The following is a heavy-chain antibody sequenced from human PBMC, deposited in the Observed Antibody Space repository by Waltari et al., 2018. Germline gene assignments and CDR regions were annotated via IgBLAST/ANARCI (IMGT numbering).Heavy chain of an antibody. Sequence: EVQLVESGGDLVQPGGSLRLSCAASGFAFSAYWMAWLRQIPGKGLEWLTNTKPDEIETYYLDSLRGLFTTSRDNAKTSLYLQMTSLRTNDTAVYYFAGDSGEKTIDLWGLGPLVTVST. J-gene: IGHJ5*02. CDR1: GFAFSAYW. CDR2: TKPDEIET. V-gene: IGHV3-7*03. D-gene: IGHD3-10*01. CDR3: AGDSGEKTIDL.